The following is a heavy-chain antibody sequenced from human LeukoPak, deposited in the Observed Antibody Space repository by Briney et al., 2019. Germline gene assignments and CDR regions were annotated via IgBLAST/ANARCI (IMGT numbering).Heavy chain of an antibody. D-gene: IGHD3-22*01. Sequence: ASVKVSCKASGGTFSSYAISWVRQAPGQGLEWMGRIIPIFGTANYAQKFHGRGTITTDESTSTAYMELSSLRSEDTAVYYCARDEQFNYYDSSGYHFFDYWGQGTLVTVSS. CDR1: GGTFSSYA. CDR2: IIPIFGTA. CDR3: ARDEQFNYYDSSGYHFFDY. V-gene: IGHV1-69*05. J-gene: IGHJ4*02.